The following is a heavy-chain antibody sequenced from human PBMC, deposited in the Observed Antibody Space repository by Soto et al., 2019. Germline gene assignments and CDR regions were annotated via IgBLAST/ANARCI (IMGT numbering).Heavy chain of an antibody. D-gene: IGHD2-21*02. CDR3: ARGMKHIVVVTAAFHGMDV. Sequence: GASVKVSCKASGYTFTSYGISWVRQAPGQGLEWMGWISAYNGNTNYAQKLQGRVTMTTDTSTSTAYMELRSLRSDDTAVYYCARGMKHIVVVTAAFHGMDVWGQGTTVTV. J-gene: IGHJ6*02. V-gene: IGHV1-18*01. CDR2: ISAYNGNT. CDR1: GYTFTSYG.